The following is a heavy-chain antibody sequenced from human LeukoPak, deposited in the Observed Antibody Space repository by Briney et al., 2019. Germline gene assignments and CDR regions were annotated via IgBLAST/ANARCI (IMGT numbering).Heavy chain of an antibody. Sequence: QPGGSLRLSCAASGFTFSSYAMHWVRQAPGKGLEWVAVISYDGSNKYYADSVKGRFTIPRDNAKNSLYLQMNSLRAEDTAVYYCARDLTSTSWEGFDPWGQGTLVTVSS. J-gene: IGHJ5*02. V-gene: IGHV3-30*04. D-gene: IGHD1-26*01. CDR2: ISYDGSNK. CDR1: GFTFSSYA. CDR3: ARDLTSTSWEGFDP.